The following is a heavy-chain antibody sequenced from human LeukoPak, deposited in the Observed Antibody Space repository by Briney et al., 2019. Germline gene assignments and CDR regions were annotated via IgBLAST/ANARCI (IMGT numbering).Heavy chain of an antibody. CDR1: AGSIGSYY. CDR3: TRVPDITARPCDS. J-gene: IGHJ4*02. V-gene: IGHV4-34*01. CDR2: ISHTGGT. Sequence: PSETLSLTCSVSAGSIGSYYWSWIRQPPGKGLEWIGEISHTGGTNYSPSLKSRVTISVDPSKNQFSLEVTSVTAADSGVYYRTRVPDITARPCDSWGPGTVVTVSS. D-gene: IGHD1-1*01.